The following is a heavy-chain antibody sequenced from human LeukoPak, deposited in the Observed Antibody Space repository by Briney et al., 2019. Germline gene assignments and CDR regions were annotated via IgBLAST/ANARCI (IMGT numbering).Heavy chain of an antibody. CDR1: VFTFSIYT. Sequence: GGSLRLSCSASVFTFSIYTMNWVRQAPGKGREWVSSISSSSSYIYYAYSVKGRFTISRDIAKNSLYLQMNSLRAEDTAVYYCARTQLNYYYYYMDVWGKGTTVTVSS. CDR2: ISSSSSYI. J-gene: IGHJ6*03. D-gene: IGHD2-2*01. V-gene: IGHV3-21*01. CDR3: ARTQLNYYYYYMDV.